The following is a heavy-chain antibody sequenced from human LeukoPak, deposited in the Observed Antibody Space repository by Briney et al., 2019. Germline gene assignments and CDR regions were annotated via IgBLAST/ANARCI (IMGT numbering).Heavy chain of an antibody. D-gene: IGHD2-8*01. CDR2: ISAYNGNT. Sequence: ASVKVSCKASGYTFTSYGISWVRQAPGQGLEWMGWISAYNGNTNYAQKLQGRVTLTTYTSTSTAYMELRSLRSDDTAVYYCARDRRMVYAPSFDYWGQGTLVTVSS. J-gene: IGHJ4*02. CDR3: ARDRRMVYAPSFDY. CDR1: GYTFTSYG. V-gene: IGHV1-18*01.